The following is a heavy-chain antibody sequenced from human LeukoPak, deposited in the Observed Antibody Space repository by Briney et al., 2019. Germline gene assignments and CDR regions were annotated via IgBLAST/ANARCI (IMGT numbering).Heavy chain of an antibody. CDR3: AKYGNSGWVIDN. V-gene: IGHV4-59*08. J-gene: IGHJ4*02. D-gene: IGHD6-19*01. Sequence: PSETLSLTCTVSGGSIGSNYWTWIRQPPGKGLEYIGYIYYTGATNYNPSLKSRVTISVYTSKNQFSLKMTSVTAADTAVYFCAKYGNSGWVIDNWGQGTLVTVSS. CDR2: IYYTGAT. CDR1: GGSIGSNY.